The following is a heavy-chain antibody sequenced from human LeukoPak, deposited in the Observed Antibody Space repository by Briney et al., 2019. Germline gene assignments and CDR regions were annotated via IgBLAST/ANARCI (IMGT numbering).Heavy chain of an antibody. Sequence: GGSLRLSCAASGFTFSSYWMSWVRQAPGKGLEWVATIKQDGSEKYYVDSVKGRFTISRDNAKNSLYLQMNSLRAEDTAVYYCARDHRGIYSPFDYWGQGTLVTVSS. CDR3: ARDHRGIYSPFDY. CDR1: GFTFSSYW. J-gene: IGHJ4*02. CDR2: IKQDGSEK. V-gene: IGHV3-7*01. D-gene: IGHD2-21*01.